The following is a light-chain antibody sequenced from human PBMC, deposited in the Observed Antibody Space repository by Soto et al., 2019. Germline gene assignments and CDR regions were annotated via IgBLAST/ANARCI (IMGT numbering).Light chain of an antibody. CDR2: DAS. V-gene: IGKV3-11*01. CDR1: QSVSSN. Sequence: EIVMTQSPATLSVSPGERATLSCRASQSVSSNLAWYQQKPGQAPRLLIYDASNRATGIPARFSGSGSGTDFTLTISSLEPEDFAVYYCQQRSNWITFGQGTRLENK. CDR3: QQRSNWIT. J-gene: IGKJ5*01.